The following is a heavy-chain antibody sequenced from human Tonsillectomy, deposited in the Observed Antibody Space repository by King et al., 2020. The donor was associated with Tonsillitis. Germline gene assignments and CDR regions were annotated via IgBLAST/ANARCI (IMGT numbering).Heavy chain of an antibody. Sequence: VQLVESGGGLIQPGGSLRLSCAASGFTVRSNYMSWVRQAPGKGLEWVSVIYSGGSTYYADSVKGRFTISRDNSKNTLYLQMNSLRAEDTAVYYCARDQTYYYDSSGYYGGYFDYWGQGTLVTVSS. CDR2: IYSGGST. D-gene: IGHD3-22*01. J-gene: IGHJ4*02. V-gene: IGHV3-53*01. CDR1: GFTVRSNY. CDR3: ARDQTYYYDSSGYYGGYFDY.